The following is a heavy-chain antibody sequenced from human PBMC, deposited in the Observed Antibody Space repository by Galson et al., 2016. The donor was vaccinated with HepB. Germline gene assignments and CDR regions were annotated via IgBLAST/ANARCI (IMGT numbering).Heavy chain of an antibody. D-gene: IGHD5-18*01. J-gene: IGHJ4*02. CDR2: ISVYNGNT. V-gene: IGHV1-18*01. CDR1: GYIFTAYG. Sequence: SVKVSCKASGYIFTAYGISWVRQAPGQGFEWMGWISVYNGNTNYAQKVQGRVTMTTDTSTSTAYMGLRSLRSDDTAVYYCARDEMTGYKYGYSLDYWGQGTMVTVSS. CDR3: ARDEMTGYKYGYSLDY.